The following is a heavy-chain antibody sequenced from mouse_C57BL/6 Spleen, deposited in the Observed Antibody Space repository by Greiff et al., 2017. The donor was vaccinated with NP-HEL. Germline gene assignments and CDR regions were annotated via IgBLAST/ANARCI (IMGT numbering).Heavy chain of an antibody. Sequence: VQLQQSGPELVKPGASVKISCKASGYAFSSSWMNWVKQRPGKGLEWIGRIYPGDGDTNYNGKFKGKATLTADKSSSTAYMQLSSLTSEDSAVYFCAREDYGSSYGGGQGTTLTVSS. CDR1: GYAFSSSW. D-gene: IGHD1-1*01. CDR3: AREDYGSSYG. CDR2: IYPGDGDT. J-gene: IGHJ2*01. V-gene: IGHV1-82*01.